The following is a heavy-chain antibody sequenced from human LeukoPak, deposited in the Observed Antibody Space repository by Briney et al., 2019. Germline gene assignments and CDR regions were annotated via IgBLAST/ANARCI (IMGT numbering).Heavy chain of an antibody. CDR3: ARSHDSSRYYPAVIDY. D-gene: IGHD3-22*01. CDR2: ISAYNGNT. V-gene: IGHV1-18*04. J-gene: IGHJ4*02. Sequence: ASVKVSCKASGYTFTSYYMHWVRQAPGQGLEWMGWISAYNGNTNYAQKLQGRVTMTTDTSTSTAYMELRSLRSDDTAVYYCARSHDSSRYYPAVIDYWGQGTLVTVSS. CDR1: GYTFTSYY.